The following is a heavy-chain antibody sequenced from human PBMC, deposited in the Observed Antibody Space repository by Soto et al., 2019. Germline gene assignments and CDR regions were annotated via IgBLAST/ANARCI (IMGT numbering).Heavy chain of an antibody. J-gene: IGHJ4*02. V-gene: IGHV4-39*01. CDR1: GGSIRITSHY. D-gene: IGHD4-17*01. CDR3: ARRGGYGDYELDY. CDR2: IYYTGST. Sequence: PSETLSLTCTVSGGSIRITSHYWDCIRQSPGKGLEWIGSIYYTGSTFYNPSLKSRVTISVDTSKSQFYVSLTSLTAADTAVYYCARRGGYGDYELDYWGQGTLVTVSS.